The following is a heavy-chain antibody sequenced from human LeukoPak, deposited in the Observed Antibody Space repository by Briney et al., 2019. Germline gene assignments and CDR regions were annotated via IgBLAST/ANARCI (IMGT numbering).Heavy chain of an antibody. V-gene: IGHV4-59*01. Sequence: PSETLSLTCTVSGGSISSYYWSWIRQPPGQGLEWIGYIYYSGSTHYNPSLNTPVTKSVDTSKNQSSLKLGSVTAGDTAVYYCAGMRRETEGLDYFDYWGQGTLVTVSS. CDR1: GGSISSYY. CDR3: AGMRRETEGLDYFDY. CDR2: IYYSGST. J-gene: IGHJ4*02. D-gene: IGHD3-16*01.